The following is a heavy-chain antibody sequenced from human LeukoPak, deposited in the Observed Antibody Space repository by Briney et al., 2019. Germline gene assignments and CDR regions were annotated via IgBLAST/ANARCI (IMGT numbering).Heavy chain of an antibody. CDR2: IRYDGSNK. J-gene: IGHJ6*03. CDR3: AKDQMEVVVITKNSYYYMDV. Sequence: GGSLRLSCAAPGFTFSSYGMHWVRQAPGKGLEWVAFIRYDGSNKYYADSVKGRFTISRDNSKNTLYLQMNSLRAEDTAVYYCAKDQMEVVVITKNSYYYMDVWGKGTTVTISS. V-gene: IGHV3-30*02. CDR1: GFTFSSYG. D-gene: IGHD3-22*01.